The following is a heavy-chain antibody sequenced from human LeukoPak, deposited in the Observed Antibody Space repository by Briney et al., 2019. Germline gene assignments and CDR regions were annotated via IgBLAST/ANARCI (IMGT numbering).Heavy chain of an antibody. CDR1: GGSISSHY. J-gene: IGHJ6*02. D-gene: IGHD5-12*01. CDR2: IYYSGST. Sequence: SETLSLTCIVSGGSISSHYWSWIRQPPGKGLEWIGYIYYSGSTNYNPSLKSRVTMSVDTSKNQFSLKLSSVTAADTAVYYCAREPPADIVGLYGMDVWGQGTTVTVSS. CDR3: AREPPADIVGLYGMDV. V-gene: IGHV4-59*11.